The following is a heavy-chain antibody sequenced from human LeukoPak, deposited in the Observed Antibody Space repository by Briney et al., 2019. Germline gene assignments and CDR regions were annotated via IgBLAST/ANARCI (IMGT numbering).Heavy chain of an antibody. J-gene: IGHJ4*02. V-gene: IGHV3-7*01. Sequence: GGSLRLSCAASGFTFSSYAMHWVRQAPGKGLEWVANIKYDGSEKYYVDSVKGRFTISRDNAKNSLYLQMNSLGAEDTAVYYCARDGSEEWPIGYWGQGTLVTVSS. D-gene: IGHD3-10*01. CDR2: IKYDGSEK. CDR1: GFTFSSYA. CDR3: ARDGSEEWPIGY.